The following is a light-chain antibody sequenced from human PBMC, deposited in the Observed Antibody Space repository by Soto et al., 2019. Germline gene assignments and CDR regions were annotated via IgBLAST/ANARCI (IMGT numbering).Light chain of an antibody. V-gene: IGKV1-5*01. CDR1: QSISSW. CDR2: DAS. Sequence: DIQMTQSPSTLSASVGDRVTITCRASQSISSWLAWYQQKPGKAPKLLIYDASSLESGVPSRFSGRGSGTEFTLAISSLQLDDFATYYCKQYNSYSTWTFGQGTKVEIK. J-gene: IGKJ1*01. CDR3: KQYNSYSTWT.